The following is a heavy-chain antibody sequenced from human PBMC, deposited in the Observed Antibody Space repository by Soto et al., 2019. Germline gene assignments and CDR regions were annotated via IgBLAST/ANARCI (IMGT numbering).Heavy chain of an antibody. Sequence: QVQLVQSGAEVKKPGASVKVSCKASGYTFTSYDINWVRQATGQGLEWMVWMNPNSGNTGYAQKFQGRLTMTRNTSISTAYMELRSLRSEDTAVYYCARGGVFFFAAPTNPFDYWGQGTLVTVSS. V-gene: IGHV1-8*01. J-gene: IGHJ4*02. CDR2: MNPNSGNT. D-gene: IGHD3-10*01. CDR3: ARGGVFFFAAPTNPFDY. CDR1: GYTFTSYD.